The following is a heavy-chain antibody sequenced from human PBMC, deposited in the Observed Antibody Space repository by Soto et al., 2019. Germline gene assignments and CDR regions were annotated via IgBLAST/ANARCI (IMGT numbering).Heavy chain of an antibody. CDR3: ARFSAELSFLN. Sequence: QVQLQEAGPGLVKPSQPLSLTCTVSGDSINNAAYYWSWIRQHPARGLECIGYIYYSGITYYSPSFKSLLSMSVDTSENQFSLKLTSVTAADTAVYYCARFSAELSFLNWGQGTLVTVSS. J-gene: IGHJ4*02. CDR2: IYYSGIT. D-gene: IGHD3-16*02. CDR1: GDSINNAAYY. V-gene: IGHV4-31*01.